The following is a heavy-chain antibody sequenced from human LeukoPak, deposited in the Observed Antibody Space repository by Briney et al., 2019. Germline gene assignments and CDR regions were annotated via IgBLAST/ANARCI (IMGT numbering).Heavy chain of an antibody. J-gene: IGHJ4*02. D-gene: IGHD3-9*01. CDR1: GYSFTSYW. CDR2: IYPGDSDT. CDR3: ARHLTYYDILTGYYPPYYFDY. V-gene: IGHV5-51*01. Sequence: GESLKISCKGSGYSFTSYWIGWVRPMPGKGLEWMGIIYPGDSDTRYSPSFQGQVTISADKSISTAYLQWSSLKASDTAMYYCARHLTYYDILTGYYPPYYFDYWGQGTLVTVSS.